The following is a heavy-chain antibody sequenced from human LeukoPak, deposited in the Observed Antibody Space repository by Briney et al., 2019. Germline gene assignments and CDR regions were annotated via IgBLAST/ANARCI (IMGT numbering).Heavy chain of an antibody. CDR3: ARGPYSYDSSGAFDI. J-gene: IGHJ3*02. D-gene: IGHD3-22*01. Sequence: TSETLSLTCTVSGDSISSGDYYWSWIRQPAWKGLEWIGRISSSGSTNYNPSLKSRVTISVDTSKNQFSLKLSSVTAADTAVYFCARGPYSYDSSGAFDIWGQGTMVTVSS. V-gene: IGHV4-61*02. CDR1: GDSISSGDYY. CDR2: ISSSGST.